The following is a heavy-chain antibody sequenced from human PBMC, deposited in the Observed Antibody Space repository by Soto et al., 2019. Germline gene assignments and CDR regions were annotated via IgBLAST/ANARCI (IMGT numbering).Heavy chain of an antibody. D-gene: IGHD3-10*01. CDR3: VVGEFFDY. CDR2: IIPILGIA. V-gene: IGHV1-69*02. CDR1: GGTFSSYT. Sequence: QVQLVQSGAEVKKPGSSVKVSCKASGGTFSSYTISWVRQAPGQGLEWMGRIIPILGIANYAQKFQGRVTITADKSPSTAYMGLSSLRSEDTAVYYCVVGEFFDYWGQGTLVTVSS. J-gene: IGHJ4*02.